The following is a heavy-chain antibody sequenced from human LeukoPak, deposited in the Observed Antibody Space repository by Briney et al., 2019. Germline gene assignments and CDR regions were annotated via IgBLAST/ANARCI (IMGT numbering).Heavy chain of an antibody. CDR2: IIPISGTA. J-gene: IGHJ6*03. Sequence: SVKVSCKASGGTFSSHAIAWVRQAPGQGPEWMGGIIPISGTADYAQKFQGRVTITTDQSTSTAYMELSSLTSDDTAVYYCARGLQYQPLKALRYYYMDVWGEGTTVTASS. CDR1: GGTFSSHA. D-gene: IGHD2-2*01. CDR3: ARGLQYQPLKALRYYYMDV. V-gene: IGHV1-69*05.